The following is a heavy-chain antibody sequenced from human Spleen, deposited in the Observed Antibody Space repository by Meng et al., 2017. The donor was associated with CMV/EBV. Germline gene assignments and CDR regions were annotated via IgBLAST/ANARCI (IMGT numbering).Heavy chain of an antibody. CDR3: ARGPDSSGYYYYYFDY. Sequence: SETLSLTCAVYGGSFSGYYWSWIRQPPGKGLEGIGEINHSGSTNYNPSLKSRVTISVDTSKNQFSLKLSSVTAADTAVYYCARGPDSSGYYYYYFDYWGQGTLVTVSS. V-gene: IGHV4-34*01. CDR1: GGSFSGYY. CDR2: INHSGST. J-gene: IGHJ4*02. D-gene: IGHD3-22*01.